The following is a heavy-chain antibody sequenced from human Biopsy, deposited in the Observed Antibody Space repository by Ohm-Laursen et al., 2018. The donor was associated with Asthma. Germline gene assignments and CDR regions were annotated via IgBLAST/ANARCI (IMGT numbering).Heavy chain of an antibody. J-gene: IGHJ4*02. Sequence: SLRLSCSACGFSFSHHSMNWVRQAPGKGLEWVSCISGDSQYIYFADPVKGRFTISRDNAKNSLYLHMNDLSADDSGVYYCATDSSGWFWGPGTVVAVSS. D-gene: IGHD6-19*01. CDR2: ISGDSQYI. V-gene: IGHV3-21*01. CDR1: GFSFSHHS. CDR3: ATDSSGWF.